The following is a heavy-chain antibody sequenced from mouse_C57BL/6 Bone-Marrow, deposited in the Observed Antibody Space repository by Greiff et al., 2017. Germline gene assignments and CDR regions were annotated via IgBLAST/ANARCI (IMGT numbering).Heavy chain of an antibody. V-gene: IGHV1-69*01. CDR1: GYTFTSSW. CDR3: AREGYSNYPHYYAMDY. CDR2: IDPSDSYT. J-gene: IGHJ4*01. D-gene: IGHD2-5*01. Sequence: VQLQQPGAELVMPGASVKLSCKASGYTFTSSWMHWVKQRPGQGLEWIGEIDPSDSYTNYNQKFKGKSTLTVDKSSSTAYMQLSSLTSEDSAVYYCAREGYSNYPHYYAMDYWGQGTSVTVSS.